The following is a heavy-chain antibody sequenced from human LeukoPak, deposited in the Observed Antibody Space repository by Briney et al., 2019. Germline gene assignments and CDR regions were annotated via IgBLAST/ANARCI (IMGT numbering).Heavy chain of an antibody. J-gene: IGHJ4*02. V-gene: IGHV1-2*02. CDR2: ITPNSGGT. CDR1: GYTFTGQY. D-gene: IGHD3-10*01. CDR3: ASGSGTYSPDY. Sequence: GASVEVSCKASGYTFTGQYLHWVRQGPGQGPEWMGWITPNSGGTNYAQKFQGRVTMTRDTSISTAYMELSRLRSDDTALYYCASGSGTYSPDYWGQGTLVTVPS.